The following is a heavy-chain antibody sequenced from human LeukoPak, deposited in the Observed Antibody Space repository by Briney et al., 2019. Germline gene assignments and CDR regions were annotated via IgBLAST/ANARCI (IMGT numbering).Heavy chain of an antibody. D-gene: IGHD6-13*01. CDR3: AKVTTGIAAAGIDC. V-gene: IGHV3-30*18. Sequence: GGSLRLSCAASRFTFSSYGMHWVRQAPGKGLEWVSVISYDGSNKYYADTVKGRFTISRDNSKNTLYLQMNSLRADDTAVYFCAKVTTGIAAAGIDCWGQGTLVIVSS. J-gene: IGHJ4*02. CDR2: ISYDGSNK. CDR1: RFTFSSYG.